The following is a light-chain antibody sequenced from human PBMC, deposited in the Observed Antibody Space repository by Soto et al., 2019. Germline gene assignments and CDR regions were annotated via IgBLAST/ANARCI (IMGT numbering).Light chain of an antibody. CDR1: QSVSSY. CDR3: QQRSNWSIT. J-gene: IGKJ5*01. Sequence: EIVLTQSPATLSWPKGERATLSCRASQSVSSYLAWYQQKPGQAPRLLIYDASNRATGIPARFSGSGSGTDFTLTISSLEPEDFAVYYCQQRSNWSITFGQGTRLAI. V-gene: IGKV3-11*01. CDR2: DAS.